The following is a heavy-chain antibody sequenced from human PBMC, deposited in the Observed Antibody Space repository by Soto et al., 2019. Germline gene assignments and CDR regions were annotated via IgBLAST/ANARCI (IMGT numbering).Heavy chain of an antibody. D-gene: IGHD6-19*01. J-gene: IGHJ4*02. Sequence: GSQILPYGASGVTCSNHLLNWVRQIPGKGLEWVSYISSSGSTIYYADSVKGRFTISRDNAKNSLYLQMNSLRAEDTAVYYCARASIAVAGSFDYWGQGTPVTVSS. CDR2: ISSSGSTI. CDR1: GVTCSNHL. V-gene: IGHV3-48*03. CDR3: ARASIAVAGSFDY.